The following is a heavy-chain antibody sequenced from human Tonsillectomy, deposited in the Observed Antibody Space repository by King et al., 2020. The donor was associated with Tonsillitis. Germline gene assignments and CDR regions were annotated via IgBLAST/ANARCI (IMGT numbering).Heavy chain of an antibody. D-gene: IGHD3-10*01. V-gene: IGHV3-30*02. CDR1: GFTFSRYG. Sequence: VQLVESGGGVVQPGGSLRLSCAASGFTFSRYGMHWVRQAPGKRLEWVAFIGYDGRDKYYADSVKGRFTISRDNSKNTLYLQMNSLRAEDTDVYYCAREGIDAFDIWGQGTMVTVSS. J-gene: IGHJ3*02. CDR2: IGYDGRDK. CDR3: AREGIDAFDI.